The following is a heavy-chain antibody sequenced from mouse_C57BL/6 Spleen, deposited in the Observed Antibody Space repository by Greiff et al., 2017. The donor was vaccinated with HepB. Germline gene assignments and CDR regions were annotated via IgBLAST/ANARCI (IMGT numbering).Heavy chain of an antibody. J-gene: IGHJ2*01. CDR1: GYTFTSYW. Sequence: QVHVKQPGAELVRPGSSVKLSCKASGYTFTSYWMHWVKQRPIQGLEWIGNIDPSDSETHYNQKFKDKATLTVDKSSSTAYMQLSSLTSEDSAVYYCARRAYSNYFDYWGQGTTLTVSS. D-gene: IGHD2-5*01. CDR3: ARRAYSNYFDY. V-gene: IGHV1-52*01. CDR2: IDPSDSET.